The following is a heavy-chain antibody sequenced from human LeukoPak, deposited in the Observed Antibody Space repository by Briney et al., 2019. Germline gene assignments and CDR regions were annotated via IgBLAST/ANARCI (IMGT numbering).Heavy chain of an antibody. CDR2: INTNTGNP. D-gene: IGHD2-15*01. J-gene: IGHJ4*02. CDR3: ARLCACSGGSCHSEDY. CDR1: GCTFTSYA. V-gene: IGHV7-4-1*02. Sequence: ASVKVSCKASGCTFTSYAMNWVRQAPGQGLEWMGWINTNTGNPTYAQGFTGRFVFSLDTSVSTAYLQISSLKAEDTAVYYCARLCACSGGSCHSEDYWGQGTLVTVSS.